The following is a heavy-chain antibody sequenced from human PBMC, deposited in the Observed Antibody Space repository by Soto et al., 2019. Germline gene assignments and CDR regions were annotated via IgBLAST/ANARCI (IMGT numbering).Heavy chain of an antibody. CDR2: IIPIFGTA. V-gene: IGHV1-69*13. D-gene: IGHD6-19*01. CDR3: ARRSSSGRPISVYFDY. CDR1: GGTFSSYA. J-gene: IGHJ4*02. Sequence: GASVKVSCKASGGTFSSYAISWVRQAPGQGLEWMGGIIPIFGTANYAQKFQGRVTITADESTSTAYMELSSLRSEDTAVYYCARRSSSGRPISVYFDYWGQGTLVTVSS.